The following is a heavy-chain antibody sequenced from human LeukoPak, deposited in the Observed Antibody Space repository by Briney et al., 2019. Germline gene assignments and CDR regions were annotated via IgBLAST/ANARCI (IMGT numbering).Heavy chain of an antibody. CDR3: AKCAAGMRYYFDY. V-gene: IGHV3-23*01. J-gene: IGHJ4*02. D-gene: IGHD1-14*01. CDR1: GFTFSSYG. CDR2: ISGSGGST. Sequence: SGGSLRLSCAASGFTFSSYGMSWVRQAPGKGLEWVSAISGSGGSTYYADSVKGRFTISRDNSKNTLYLQMNSLRAEDTAVYYCAKCAAGMRYYFDYWGQGTLVTVSS.